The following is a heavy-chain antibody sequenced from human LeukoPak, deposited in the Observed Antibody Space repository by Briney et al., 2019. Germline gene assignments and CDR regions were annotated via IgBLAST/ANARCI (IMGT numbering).Heavy chain of an antibody. CDR3: ARVSLSKNWFLDY. CDR1: GFTFSSYW. Sequence: GGSLRLSCAASGFTFSSYWMHWVRQAPGKGLVWVSRINSDGSSTSYADSVKGRFTISRDNAKNTLYLQMNSLRAEDTAVYYCARVSLSKNWFLDYWGQGTLVTVSS. CDR2: INSDGSST. D-gene: IGHD3-9*01. J-gene: IGHJ4*02. V-gene: IGHV3-74*01.